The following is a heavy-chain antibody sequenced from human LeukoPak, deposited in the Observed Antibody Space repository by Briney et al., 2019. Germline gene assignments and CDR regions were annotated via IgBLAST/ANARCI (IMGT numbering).Heavy chain of an antibody. J-gene: IGHJ5*02. V-gene: IGHV3-9*01. Sequence: PGGSLRLSCVASRFTFDDYAMHWVRQAPGKGLEWVSSITWNSDLIVYADSVKGRFTVSRDNAKNSLYLQMNSLRLEDTALYYCAKGKFGELSYVFDNWGPGTLVTVSS. D-gene: IGHD3-10*01. CDR1: RFTFDDYA. CDR2: ITWNSDLI. CDR3: AKGKFGELSYVFDN.